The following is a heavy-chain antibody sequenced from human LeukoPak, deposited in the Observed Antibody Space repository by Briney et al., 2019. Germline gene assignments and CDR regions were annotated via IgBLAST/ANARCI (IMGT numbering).Heavy chain of an antibody. CDR2: VYHIGST. D-gene: IGHD1-1*01. Sequence: SETLSLTCSVSDDSITMYYWTWIRQPPGKGLEWIGYVYHIGSTNFNPSLNGRVSISRDTTKNLFSLRLRSVTAADTAVYFCARGRVSSSTWYSTYYYYFYMDVWGKGTTVTVSS. CDR3: ARGRVSSSTWYSTYYYYFYMDV. V-gene: IGHV4-59*01. J-gene: IGHJ6*03. CDR1: DDSITMYY.